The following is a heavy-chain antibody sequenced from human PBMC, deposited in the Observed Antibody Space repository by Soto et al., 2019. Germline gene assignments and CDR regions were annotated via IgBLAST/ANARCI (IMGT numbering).Heavy chain of an antibody. V-gene: IGHV3-7*01. J-gene: IGHJ6*03. CDR3: VRDICSVGSCYSLYYCYDMDV. D-gene: IGHD2-15*01. CDR1: GFTFSSYW. CDR2: IKQDGSEK. Sequence: EVQLVESGGGLVQPGGSLRLSCAASGFTFSSYWMSWVRQAPGKGLERVANIKQDGSEKYYVDSVKGRFTISRDNGKNSLYLSLNSLRDEDTAVYYCVRDICSVGSCYSLYYCYDMDVWGKGTTVSVSS.